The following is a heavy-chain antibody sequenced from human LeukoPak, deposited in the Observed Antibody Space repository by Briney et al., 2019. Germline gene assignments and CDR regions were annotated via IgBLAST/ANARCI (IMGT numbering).Heavy chain of an antibody. CDR3: AKDGGTMVRGVLFDY. J-gene: IGHJ4*02. D-gene: IGHD3-10*01. V-gene: IGHV3-48*04. CDR2: ISSSSSTI. Sequence: GGSLRLSCAASGFTFSSYSMNWVRQAPGKGLEWVSYISSSSSTIYYADSVKGRFTISRDNAKNSLYLQMNSLRAEDTAVYYCAKDGGTMVRGVLFDYWGQGTLVTVSS. CDR1: GFTFSSYS.